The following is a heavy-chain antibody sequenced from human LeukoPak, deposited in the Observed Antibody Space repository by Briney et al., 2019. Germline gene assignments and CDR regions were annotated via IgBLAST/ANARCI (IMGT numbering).Heavy chain of an antibody. V-gene: IGHV3-11*04. Sequence: GGSLRLSCAASGFTFSDNYMSWIRQAPGKGLEWVSYISSSGSFIYYADSVKGRFTISRDNARNSLYLQMNSLRAEDTALYYCARDGDTVLTRGYYYYMDVWGKGTTVTVSS. CDR1: GFTFSDNY. D-gene: IGHD4-23*01. J-gene: IGHJ6*03. CDR3: ARDGDTVLTRGYYYYMDV. CDR2: ISSSGSFI.